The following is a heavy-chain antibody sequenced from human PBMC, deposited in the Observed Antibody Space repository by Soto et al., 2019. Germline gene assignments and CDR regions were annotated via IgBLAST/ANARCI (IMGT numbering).Heavy chain of an antibody. CDR1: GFTFSSYA. CDR2: ISSNGGST. V-gene: IGHV3-64*01. D-gene: IGHD3-22*01. Sequence: GGSLRLSCAASGFTFSSYAMHWVRQAPGKGLEYVSAISSNGGSTYYANSVKGRFTISRDNSKNTLYLQMGSLRAEDMAVYYCARPDDSSGYLRGNAFDIWGQGTMVTVSS. J-gene: IGHJ3*02. CDR3: ARPDDSSGYLRGNAFDI.